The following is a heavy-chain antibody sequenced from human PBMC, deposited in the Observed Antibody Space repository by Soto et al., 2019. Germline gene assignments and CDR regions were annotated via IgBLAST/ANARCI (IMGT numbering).Heavy chain of an antibody. CDR3: ATDHYDYIWGTYRTPGY. CDR2: FDPEDGET. CDR1: GYTLTELS. D-gene: IGHD3-16*02. J-gene: IGHJ4*02. Sequence: ASVKVSCKVSGYTLTELSMHWVRQAPGKGHEWKGGFDPEDGETIYAQKYQGRVTMTEDTSTDTAYMELSSLRSEDTAVYYCATDHYDYIWGTYRTPGYWGQGTLVTVSS. V-gene: IGHV1-24*01.